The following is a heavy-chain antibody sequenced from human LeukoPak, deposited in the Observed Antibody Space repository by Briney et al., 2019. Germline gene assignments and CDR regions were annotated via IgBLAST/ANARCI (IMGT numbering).Heavy chain of an antibody. V-gene: IGHV1-2*02. CDR1: GYTFTSYG. CDR2: ISPNSGGT. J-gene: IGHJ5*02. Sequence: ASVKVSCKASGYTFTSYGISWVRQAPGQGLEWMGWISPNSGGTNYAQKFQGRVTMTRDTSINTAYMELSRLTSDDTAVYFCARESGCDTTNCLAPADWFDPWGQGTLVTVSS. CDR3: ARESGCDTTNCLAPADWFDP. D-gene: IGHD2/OR15-2a*01.